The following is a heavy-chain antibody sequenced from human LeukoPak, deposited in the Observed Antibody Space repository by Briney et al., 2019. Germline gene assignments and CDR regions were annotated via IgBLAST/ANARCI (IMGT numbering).Heavy chain of an antibody. V-gene: IGHV3-23*01. CDR3: AKDLGFGGPHDAFDI. D-gene: IGHD3-10*01. CDR1: GFTFTTYA. J-gene: IGHJ3*02. CDR2: TSGSGVST. Sequence: GGSLRLSCAASGFTFTTYAMSWVRQAPGKGLEWVSATSGSGVSTYYADSVKGRFTISRDNSKNTLYLQMNSLRADDTALYYCAKDLGFGGPHDAFDIWGQGTMVTVSS.